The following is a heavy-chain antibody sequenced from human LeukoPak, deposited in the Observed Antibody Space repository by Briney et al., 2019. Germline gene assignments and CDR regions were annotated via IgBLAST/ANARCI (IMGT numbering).Heavy chain of an antibody. CDR3: AKDDSSSWYYYYGMDV. CDR2: INTIGTTI. D-gene: IGHD6-13*01. CDR1: GFTFSNYY. J-gene: IGHJ6*02. V-gene: IGHV3-11*01. Sequence: GGSLRLSCAASGFTFSNYYMSWIRQAPGKGLEWVSYINTIGTTIYYADSLKGRFTISRDNAKNSLSLQMDSLRAEDTAVYYCAKDDSSSWYYYYGMDVWGQGTTVTVSS.